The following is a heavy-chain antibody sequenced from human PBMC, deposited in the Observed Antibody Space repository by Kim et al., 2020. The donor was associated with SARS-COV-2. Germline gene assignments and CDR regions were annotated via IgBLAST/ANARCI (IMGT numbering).Heavy chain of an antibody. V-gene: IGHV1-3*01. J-gene: IGHJ4*02. Sequence: NTKYSQKFQGRVTITRDPSASTAYMELSSLRSEATAVYYCARGVAATVDYWGQGTLVTVSS. CDR2: NT. CDR3: ARGVAATVDY. D-gene: IGHD6-13*01.